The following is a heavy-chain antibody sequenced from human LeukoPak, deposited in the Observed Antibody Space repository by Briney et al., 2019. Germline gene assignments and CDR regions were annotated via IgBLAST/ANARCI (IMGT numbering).Heavy chain of an antibody. J-gene: IGHJ4*02. CDR3: ARGKKDSSGYYYNDY. V-gene: IGHV4-34*01. Sequence: SETLSLTCTVSGGSISGYYWSWIRQPPGKGLEWIGEINHSGSTNYNPSLKSRVTISVDTSKNQFSLKLSSVTAADTAVYYCARGKKDSSGYYYNDYWGQGTLVTVSS. CDR2: INHSGST. CDR1: GGSISGYY. D-gene: IGHD3-22*01.